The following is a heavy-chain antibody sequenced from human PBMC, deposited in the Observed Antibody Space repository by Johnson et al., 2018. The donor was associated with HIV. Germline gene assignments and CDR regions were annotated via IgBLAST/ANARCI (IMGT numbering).Heavy chain of an antibody. J-gene: IGHJ3*02. Sequence: VQLVESGGGVVQPARSLGLSCSASGFTFSRNAMHWVRQPPGKGLEWVAVISFDGTNKYYAESVKGRFTISRDNFKNTLYLQMNSLRAEDTAVYYCVRDDGISGDAFDMWGQGTMVTVSS. CDR2: ISFDGTNK. V-gene: IGHV3-30*04. CDR3: VRDDGISGDAFDM. CDR1: GFTFSRNA. D-gene: IGHD3-10*01.